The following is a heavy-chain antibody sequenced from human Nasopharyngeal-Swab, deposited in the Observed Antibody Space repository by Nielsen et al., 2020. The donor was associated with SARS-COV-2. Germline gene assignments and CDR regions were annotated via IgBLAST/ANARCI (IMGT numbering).Heavy chain of an antibody. V-gene: IGHV4-39*07. Sequence: SETLSLTCTVSGGSISSSSYYWGWIRQPPGKGLEWIGSIYYSGSTYYNPSLKSRVIISVDTSKNQFSLKLSSVTAADTAVYYCARGYSSGWYPFDYWGQGTLVTVSS. J-gene: IGHJ4*02. D-gene: IGHD6-19*01. CDR2: IYYSGST. CDR1: GGSISSSSYY. CDR3: ARGYSSGWYPFDY.